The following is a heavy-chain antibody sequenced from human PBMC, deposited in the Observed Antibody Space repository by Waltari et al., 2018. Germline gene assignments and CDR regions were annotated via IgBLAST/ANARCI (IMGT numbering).Heavy chain of an antibody. Sequence: QITLKESGPTLVKPTQTLTLTCAFSGFSLTTSGVAVGWIRQPPGKSLELLALIYGNDDKRYSPSLKTRLTITRDTAKNQVVLTMTNMDPVDTATYYCAHRVLWRFDSWGQGTLVTVSS. D-gene: IGHD2-21*01. CDR2: IYGNDDK. CDR1: GFSLTTSGVA. V-gene: IGHV2-5*01. J-gene: IGHJ5*01. CDR3: AHRVLWRFDS.